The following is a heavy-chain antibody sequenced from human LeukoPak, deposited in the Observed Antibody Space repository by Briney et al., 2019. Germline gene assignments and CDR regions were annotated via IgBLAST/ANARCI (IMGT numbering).Heavy chain of an antibody. CDR3: ARIAARDTGEGY. V-gene: IGHV1-46*01. CDR1: GYTFTSNH. CDR2: INPSGDST. D-gene: IGHD6-6*01. Sequence: ASVKVSCKASGYTFTSNHIHWVRQAPGQGLEWMGVINPSGDSTSYAPNFQGRVTVTRDTSTSTVYMELSSLRSEDTAIYYCARIAARDTGEGYWGQGTLVTVSS. J-gene: IGHJ4*02.